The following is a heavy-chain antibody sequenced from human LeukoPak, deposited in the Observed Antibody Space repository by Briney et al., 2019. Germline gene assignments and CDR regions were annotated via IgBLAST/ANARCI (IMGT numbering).Heavy chain of an antibody. CDR3: ARELDYYGSGSYFY. D-gene: IGHD3-10*01. Sequence: SETLSLTCAVYGGSFSGYYWSWIRQPPGKGLEWIGEVNHRVSTNYNPSLKSRVTISVDTSKNQFSLKLSSVTAADTAVYYCARELDYYGSGSYFYWGKGTLVTVSS. J-gene: IGHJ4*02. V-gene: IGHV4-34*01. CDR2: VNHRVST. CDR1: GGSFSGYY.